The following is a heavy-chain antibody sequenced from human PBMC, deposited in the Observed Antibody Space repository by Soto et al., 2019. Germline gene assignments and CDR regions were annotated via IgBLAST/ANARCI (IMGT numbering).Heavy chain of an antibody. Sequence: ASLKVSCKASGYTFTIYGISWVRQAPGQGLEWMGRINTYTGNTHYAQKLQGRVTMTTDTSTSTAFMELRNLRSDDTAVYYCARGDYYDSSGLFDYWG. V-gene: IGHV1-18*01. J-gene: IGHJ4*01. D-gene: IGHD3-22*01. CDR2: INTYTGNT. CDR3: ARGDYYDSSGLFDY. CDR1: GYTFTIYG.